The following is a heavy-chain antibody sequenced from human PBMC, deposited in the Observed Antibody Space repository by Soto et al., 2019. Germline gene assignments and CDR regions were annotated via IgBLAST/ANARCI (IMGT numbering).Heavy chain of an antibody. CDR2: ISAYNGNT. CDR3: ARGVEQQLTLLYYYMDV. CDR1: GYTFTSYG. V-gene: IGHV1-18*01. Sequence: QVQLVQSGAEVKKPGASVKVSCKASGYTFTSYGISWVRQAPGQGLEWMGWISAYNGNTNYAQKLQGRVTMTTDTSTITAYMELRSLRSDDTAVYYCARGVEQQLTLLYYYMDVWGKGTTVTVSS. J-gene: IGHJ6*03. D-gene: IGHD6-13*01.